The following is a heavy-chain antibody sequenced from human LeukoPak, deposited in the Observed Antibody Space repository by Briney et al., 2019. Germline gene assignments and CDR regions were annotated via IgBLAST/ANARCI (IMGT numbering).Heavy chain of an antibody. V-gene: IGHV1-18*01. J-gene: IGHJ4*02. D-gene: IGHD3-22*01. CDR3: ARDVTTAIPRCPYYFHY. CDR2: IGYKGNT. Sequence: ASVKVSCKASGYTFSTYGISWVRQAPGQGLEWMGWIGYKGNTNYAQNFQGRVTMTTDTSMSTAYMELRSLRSDDTAVYYCARDVTTAIPRCPYYFHYWGQGTLVTVSS. CDR1: GYTFSTYG.